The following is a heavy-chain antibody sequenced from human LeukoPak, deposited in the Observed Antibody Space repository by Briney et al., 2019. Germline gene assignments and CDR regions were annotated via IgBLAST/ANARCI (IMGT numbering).Heavy chain of an antibody. CDR3: AKGARSPSWFDP. CDR2: ISYDGSNK. J-gene: IGHJ5*02. Sequence: GGSLRLSCVASGFTFSSYAIHWVRQAPGKGLEWVAVISYDGSNKYYADSVKGRFTISRDNSKNTLYLQMNSLRAEDTAVYYCAKGARSPSWFDPWGQGTLVTVSS. CDR1: GFTFSSYA. V-gene: IGHV3-30*04. D-gene: IGHD3-10*01.